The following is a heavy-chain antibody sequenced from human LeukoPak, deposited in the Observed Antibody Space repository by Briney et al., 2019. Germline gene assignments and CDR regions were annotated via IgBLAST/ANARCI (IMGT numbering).Heavy chain of an antibody. J-gene: IGHJ4*02. V-gene: IGHV3-30*18. CDR3: AKSGIAAAGQRGYFDY. CDR1: GFTFSTYG. D-gene: IGHD6-13*01. CDR2: ISNDGSNK. Sequence: GGSLRLSCAASGFTFSTYGIHWVRQAPGKGLEWVAVISNDGSNKYYADSVKGRFTISRDNSKNTVYLQMNSLRGEDTAVYYCAKSGIAAAGQRGYFDYWGQGTLVTVSS.